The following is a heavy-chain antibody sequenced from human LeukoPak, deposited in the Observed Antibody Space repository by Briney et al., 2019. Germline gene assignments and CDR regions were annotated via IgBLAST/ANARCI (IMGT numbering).Heavy chain of an antibody. D-gene: IGHD3-22*01. CDR3: ARESPYSSGWEGYYYYYMDV. CDR1: GFTFSSYE. J-gene: IGHJ6*03. V-gene: IGHV3-48*03. Sequence: PGGSLRLSCAASGFTFSSYEMNWVRQAPGKGLEWVSYISSIGSTIYYADSVKGRFIISRDNAKNSLYLQMNGLRAEDTAVYYCARESPYSSGWEGYYYYYMDVWGKGTTVTVSS. CDR2: ISSIGSTI.